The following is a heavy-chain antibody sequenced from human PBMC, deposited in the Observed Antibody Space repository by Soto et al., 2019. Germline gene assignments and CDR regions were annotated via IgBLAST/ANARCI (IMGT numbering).Heavy chain of an antibody. CDR2: IIPIFGTA. D-gene: IGHD5-12*01. V-gene: IGHV1-69*13. CDR3: ARPVEMATISRSYLFY. J-gene: IGHJ4*02. CDR1: GGTFSNYA. Sequence: SVKVSCKASGGTFSNYAINWVRQAPGQGLEWMGGIIPIFGTANYAQKFQGRVTITADESTSTAYLDLSSLRSEDTAVYYCARPVEMATISRSYLFYWGQGTMVTVSS.